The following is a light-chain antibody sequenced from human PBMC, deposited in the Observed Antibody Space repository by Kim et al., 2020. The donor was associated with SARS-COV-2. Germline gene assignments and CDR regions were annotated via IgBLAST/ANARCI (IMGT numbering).Light chain of an antibody. V-gene: IGLV7-46*01. Sequence: PGETLTLTCDSSTGAVTSGHFPYWFQQKPGQAPRTLIYDTGNRHSWTPARFSGSLLGGKAALTLSAAQAEDEADYYCLLSYSDSRVFGGGTQLTVL. CDR1: TGAVTSGHF. CDR2: DTG. J-gene: IGLJ2*01. CDR3: LLSYSDSRV.